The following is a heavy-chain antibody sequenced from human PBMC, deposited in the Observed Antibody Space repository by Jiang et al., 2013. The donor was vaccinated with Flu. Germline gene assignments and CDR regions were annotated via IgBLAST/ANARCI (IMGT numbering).Heavy chain of an antibody. V-gene: IGHV3-74*01. CDR3: ARESRFGTSAGDDAFDI. D-gene: IGHD3-16*01. J-gene: IGHJ3*02. CDR2: INTDGSRT. Sequence: VQLVESGGGLVQPGGSLRLSCAASRFTFSDYWMHWVRQAPGRGLVWVSRINTDGSRTGYADSVKGRFTISRDNAKNTLYLQVNSLRVEDTAVYYCARESRFGTSAGDDAFDIWGQGTMVTVSS. CDR1: RFTFSDYW.